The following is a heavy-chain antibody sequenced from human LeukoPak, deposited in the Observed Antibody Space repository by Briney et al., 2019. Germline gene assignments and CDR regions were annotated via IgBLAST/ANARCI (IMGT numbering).Heavy chain of an antibody. J-gene: IGHJ4*02. CDR2: ISYDGSDK. CDR3: ARETDFWSGYYPPDY. Sequence: GRSLRLSRAASVFTFSRYAMRWGPHTPHKGLESGALISYDGSDKYYADSVKGRFTISRDDSKITLYLQMKSLRPEDTALYFCARETDFWSGYYPPDYWGQGTLITVSS. CDR1: VFTFSRYA. V-gene: IGHV3-30*01. D-gene: IGHD3-3*01.